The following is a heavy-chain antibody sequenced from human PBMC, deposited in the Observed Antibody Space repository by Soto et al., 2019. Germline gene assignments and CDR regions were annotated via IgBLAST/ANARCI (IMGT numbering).Heavy chain of an antibody. CDR3: ARGLSDCSSTSCRYNCNQIYCY. Sequence: APQNVSCKSSGYTFTSYHINWVREATGQGLEWVVWIKTNSGNTGYAQKFQGRVTMTMNTSIITAYMELSSLRSEDTTVYYCARGLSDCSSTSCRYNCNQIYCYWGQETLVTVS. CDR2: IKTNSGNT. J-gene: IGHJ4*02. CDR1: GYTFTSYH. D-gene: IGHD2-2*01. V-gene: IGHV1-8*01.